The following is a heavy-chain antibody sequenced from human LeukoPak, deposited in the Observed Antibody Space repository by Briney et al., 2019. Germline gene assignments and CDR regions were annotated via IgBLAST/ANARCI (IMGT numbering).Heavy chain of an antibody. J-gene: IGHJ5*02. CDR3: AKDSWNYDSANWFDP. CDR1: GFTFSSYA. D-gene: IGHD1-7*01. CDR2: ISGSGGYT. Sequence: GGSLRLSCAASGFTFSSYAMSWVRQAPGKGLEWVSAISGSGGYTYYAASGKGRFTISRDNSKNTLYLQMNSLRAEDTAVYYCAKDSWNYDSANWFDPWGQGTLVTVSS. V-gene: IGHV3-23*01.